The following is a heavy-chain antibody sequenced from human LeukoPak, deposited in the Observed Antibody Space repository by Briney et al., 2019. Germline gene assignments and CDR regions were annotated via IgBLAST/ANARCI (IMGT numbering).Heavy chain of an antibody. J-gene: IGHJ3*02. CDR2: IKQDGSEK. Sequence: GGSLRLSCAASGFTFSSYAMSWVRQAPGKGLEWVANIKQDGSEKYYVDSVKGRFTISRDNAKNSLYLQMNSLRAEDTAVYYCARERVTMTTVPTSTSDAFDIWGQGTMVTVSS. D-gene: IGHD4-17*01. CDR1: GFTFSSYA. V-gene: IGHV3-7*01. CDR3: ARERVTMTTVPTSTSDAFDI.